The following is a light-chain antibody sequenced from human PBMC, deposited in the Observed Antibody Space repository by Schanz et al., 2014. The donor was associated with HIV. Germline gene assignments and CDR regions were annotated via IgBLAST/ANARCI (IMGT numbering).Light chain of an antibody. CDR1: QDIRGD. J-gene: IGKJ2*01. Sequence: AIQMTQSPSSLSASVGDRVTITCRASQDIRGDLGWYQQKPRKAPKLLIYAASSLESGVPSRFSASGSGTDFTLTISSLQPEDFATYYCQQSDTFPYTFGQGTKLEIK. V-gene: IGKV1-6*01. CDR2: AAS. CDR3: QQSDTFPYT.